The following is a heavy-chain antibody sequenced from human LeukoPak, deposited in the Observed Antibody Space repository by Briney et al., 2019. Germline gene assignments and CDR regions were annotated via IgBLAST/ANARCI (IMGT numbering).Heavy chain of an antibody. CDR2: IYSGSST. CDR1: GFTVSSNY. D-gene: IGHD3-10*01. V-gene: IGHV3-53*01. Sequence: GGSLRLSCAASGFTVSSNYMSWVRQAPGKGQEWVSVIYSGSSTYYADSVKGRFTISRDNSKNTVYLQINSLRAEDTAVYYCAKVDYNSGSFFDYWGQGTLVTVSS. J-gene: IGHJ4*02. CDR3: AKVDYNSGSFFDY.